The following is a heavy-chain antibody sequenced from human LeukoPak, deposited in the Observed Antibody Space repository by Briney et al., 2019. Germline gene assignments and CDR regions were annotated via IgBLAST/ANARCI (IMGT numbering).Heavy chain of an antibody. CDR2: IKQDGSEK. J-gene: IGHJ4*02. CDR1: GFTFSNYW. CDR3: ARDRQIAY. Sequence: GGSLRLSCAASGFTFSNYWLTRVRQAPGQELEWVANIKQDGSEKHYVDSVKGRFTISRDNAKNSLYLQMNSLRAEDTAVYYCARDRQIAYWGQGTLVTVSS. V-gene: IGHV3-7*01.